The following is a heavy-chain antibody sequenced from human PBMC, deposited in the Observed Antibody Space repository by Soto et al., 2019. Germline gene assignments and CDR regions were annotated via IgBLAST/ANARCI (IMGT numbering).Heavy chain of an antibody. Sequence: PPGKGLEWIGEIYHSGSTNYNPSLKSRVTISVDKSKNQFYLTLSSVTAADTAVYYCVRVFSVSFRAGDGIHRSVPVSAFLLNRSSDL. CDR3: VRVFSVSFRAGDGIHRSVPVSAFLLNRSSDL. D-gene: IGHD1-26*01. J-gene: IGHJ2*01. CDR2: IYHSGST. V-gene: IGHV4-4*02.